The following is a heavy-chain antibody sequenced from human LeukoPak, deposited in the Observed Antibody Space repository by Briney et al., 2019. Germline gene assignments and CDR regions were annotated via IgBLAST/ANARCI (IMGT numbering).Heavy chain of an antibody. Sequence: GGSLRLSCAASGFTFSIYGMSWVRQAPGRGLEWVSAMSGSGGSTYYADSVKGRFTISRDNSKNTLYLQMNSLRAEDTAVYYCAELGITMIGGVWGKGTTVTISS. J-gene: IGHJ6*04. CDR1: GFTFSIYG. V-gene: IGHV3-23*01. D-gene: IGHD3-10*02. CDR3: AELGITMIGGV. CDR2: MSGSGGST.